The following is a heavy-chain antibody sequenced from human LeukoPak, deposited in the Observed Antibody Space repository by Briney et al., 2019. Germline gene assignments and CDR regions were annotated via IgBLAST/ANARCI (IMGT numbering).Heavy chain of an antibody. J-gene: IGHJ3*02. CDR3: VRWVVTAQFNAFDI. CDR2: INPNSGGT. CDR1: GGTFSSYA. V-gene: IGHV1-2*02. D-gene: IGHD2-21*02. Sequence: ASVKVSCKPSGGTFSSYAISWVRQAPGQGLEWMGYINPNSGGTNYAQKFQGRVTMTRDTSISTVYMELSRLRSDDTAVYYCVRWVVTAQFNAFDIWGQGTMVTVSS.